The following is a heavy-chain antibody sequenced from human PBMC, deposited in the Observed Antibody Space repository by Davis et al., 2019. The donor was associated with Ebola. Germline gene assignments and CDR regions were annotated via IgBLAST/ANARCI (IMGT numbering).Heavy chain of an antibody. Sequence: MPSETLSLTCTVSGGSISSYYWSWIRQPPGKGLEWIGYIYYSGSTNYNPSLKSRVTISVDTSKNQFSLKLSSVTAADTAVYYCARGVVASTRHLDYWGQGTLVTVSS. CDR1: GGSISSYY. J-gene: IGHJ4*02. CDR3: ARGVVASTRHLDY. CDR2: IYYSGST. V-gene: IGHV4-59*01. D-gene: IGHD2-15*01.